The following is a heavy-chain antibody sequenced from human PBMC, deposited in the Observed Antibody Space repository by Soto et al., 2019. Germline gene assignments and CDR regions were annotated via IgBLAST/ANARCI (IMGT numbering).Heavy chain of an antibody. Sequence: QVQLVQSGAEVKKPGSSVKVSCKASGGTFSSYAISWVRQAPGQGLEWMGGIIPIFGTANYAQKFQGRVTITADESTSTAYVELSSLRSEDTAVYYCASPHAEGGSSPFDYWGQGTLVTVSS. CDR3: ASPHAEGGSSPFDY. CDR1: GGTFSSYA. V-gene: IGHV1-69*01. D-gene: IGHD1-26*01. J-gene: IGHJ4*02. CDR2: IIPIFGTA.